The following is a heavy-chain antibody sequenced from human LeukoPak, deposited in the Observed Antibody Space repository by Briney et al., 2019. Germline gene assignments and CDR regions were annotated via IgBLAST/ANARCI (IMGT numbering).Heavy chain of an antibody. V-gene: IGHV4-59*12. CDR1: GDSISSFY. CDR3: ARRNFGVVIFDP. CDR2: IHYSGSS. J-gene: IGHJ5*02. Sequence: SETLSLTCSVSGDSISSFYWNWIRQPPGRGLEWIGNIHYSGSSIYNPSLKSRVTISIDTSRKQFFLKLSSVTAADTAVYYCARRNFGVVIFDPWGQGTLVTVSS. D-gene: IGHD3-3*01.